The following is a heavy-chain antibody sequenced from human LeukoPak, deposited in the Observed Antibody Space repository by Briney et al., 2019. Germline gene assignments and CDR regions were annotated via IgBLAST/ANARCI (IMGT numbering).Heavy chain of an antibody. CDR3: AKDNYYDSSGVWDY. Sequence: GGSLRLSCAVSGFTFSAYSMNWVRQAPGKGLEWVSYISSSNSTVYYADSVKGRFTISRDNAKNSLYLQMNSLRAEDTAVYYCAKDNYYDSSGVWDYWGQGTLVTVSS. D-gene: IGHD3-22*01. CDR1: GFTFSAYS. J-gene: IGHJ4*02. CDR2: ISSSNSTV. V-gene: IGHV3-48*01.